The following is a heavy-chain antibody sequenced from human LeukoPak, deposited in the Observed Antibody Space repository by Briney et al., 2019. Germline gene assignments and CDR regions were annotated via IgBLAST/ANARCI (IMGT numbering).Heavy chain of an antibody. CDR1: GGSISSGGYS. D-gene: IGHD3-3*01. J-gene: IGHJ4*02. Sequence: PSETLSLTCAVSGGSISSGGYSWSWIRQPPGKGLEWIGYIYHSGSTYYNPSLKSRVTISVDRSENQFSLKLSSVTAADTAVYYCASRIDFWSGYYFDYWGQGTLVTVSS. V-gene: IGHV4-30-2*01. CDR3: ASRIDFWSGYYFDY. CDR2: IYHSGST.